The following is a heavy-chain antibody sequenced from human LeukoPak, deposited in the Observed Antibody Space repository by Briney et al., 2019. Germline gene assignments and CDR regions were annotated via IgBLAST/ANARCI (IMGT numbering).Heavy chain of an antibody. Sequence: SETLSLTCTVSGGSISSYYWSWIRQPPGKGLEWIGYIYYSGSTNYNPSLKSRVTISVDTSKNQFSLKLSSVTAADTAVYYCAREVVGVPVSWFDPWGQGTLATVSS. CDR3: AREVVGVPVSWFDP. D-gene: IGHD2-2*01. CDR1: GGSISSYY. CDR2: IYYSGST. V-gene: IGHV4-59*01. J-gene: IGHJ5*02.